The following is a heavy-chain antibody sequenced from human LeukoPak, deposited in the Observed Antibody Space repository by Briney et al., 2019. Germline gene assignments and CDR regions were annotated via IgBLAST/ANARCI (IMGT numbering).Heavy chain of an antibody. CDR2: IYPGDSDT. V-gene: IGHV5-51*01. J-gene: IGHJ4*02. CDR3: ARPKTLGGYNYEFEF. Sequence: PGEFLKISCKGSGYSFTSYWIGWVRQMPGKGLEWMGIIYPGDSDTRYSPSFQGQVTISADKSISTAYLQWSSLKASDTAIYYCARPKTLGGYNYEFEFWGQGTLVTVSS. D-gene: IGHD5-18*01. CDR1: GYSFTSYW.